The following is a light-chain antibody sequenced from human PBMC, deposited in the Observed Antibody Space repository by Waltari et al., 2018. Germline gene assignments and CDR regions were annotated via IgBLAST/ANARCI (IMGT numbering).Light chain of an antibody. CDR1: SSDVGSYNL. V-gene: IGLV2-23*01. CDR2: EGS. Sequence: QSALTQPASVSGSPGQSVTISCTGSSSDVGSYNLVSWYQQYPGKAPKLIRYEGSKRPAGGSSRFSGSRSGNTASLTISGLQTEDEADYHCCSYAGRNIYVFGTGTKVTVL. CDR3: CSYAGRNIYV. J-gene: IGLJ1*01.